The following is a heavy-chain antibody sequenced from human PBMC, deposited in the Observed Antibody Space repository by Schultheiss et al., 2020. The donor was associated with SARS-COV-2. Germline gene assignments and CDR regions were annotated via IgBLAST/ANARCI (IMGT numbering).Heavy chain of an antibody. D-gene: IGHD6-13*01. J-gene: IGHJ3*02. Sequence: GGSLRLSCAASGFTFSSYAMSWVRQAPGKGLEWVSAISGSGGSTYYADSVKGRFTISRDNSKNTLYLQMNSLRAEDTAVYYCATKVSSSDAFDIWGQGTMVTVSS. CDR2: ISGSGGST. CDR3: ATKVSSSDAFDI. CDR1: GFTFSSYA. V-gene: IGHV3-23*01.